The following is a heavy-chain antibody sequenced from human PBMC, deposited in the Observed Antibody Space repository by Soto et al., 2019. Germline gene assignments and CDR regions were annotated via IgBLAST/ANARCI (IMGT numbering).Heavy chain of an antibody. CDR3: AGGDIVVVVAATRHRPFDY. CDR1: GGSISSSSYY. CDR2: IYYSGST. V-gene: IGHV4-39*01. J-gene: IGHJ4*02. D-gene: IGHD2-15*01. Sequence: SETLSLTCTVSGGSISSSSYYWGWIRQPPGKGLEWIGSIYYSGSTYYNPSLKSRVTISVDTSKNQFSLKLSSVTAADTAVYYCAGGDIVVVVAATRHRPFDYWGQGTLVTVSS.